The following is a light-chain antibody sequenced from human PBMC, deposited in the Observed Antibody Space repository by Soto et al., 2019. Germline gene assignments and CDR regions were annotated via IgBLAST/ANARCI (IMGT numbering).Light chain of an antibody. CDR2: EVS. CDR1: SSDVGGYNY. CDR3: TSYTSSSTDADVV. V-gene: IGLV2-14*01. J-gene: IGLJ2*01. Sequence: QSALTQPASVSGSLGQSITISCTGTSSDVGGYNYVSWYQQHPGKAPKLMIYEVSNRPSGVSNRFSGSKSGNTASLTISGLQAEDEADYYCTSYTSSSTDADVVFGGGTKVTVL.